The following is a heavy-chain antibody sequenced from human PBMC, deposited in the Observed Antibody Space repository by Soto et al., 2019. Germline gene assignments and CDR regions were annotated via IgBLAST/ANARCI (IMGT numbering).Heavy chain of an antibody. Sequence: EVQLLESGGGLVQPGGSLRLSCAASGFTFSSYAMRWVRQAPGKGLEWVSAISGSGGSTYYADSVKGRFTISRDNSKNTLYLQLNSLRAEDTAVYYCARRGSGSYYDYWGQGTLVTVSS. J-gene: IGHJ4*02. CDR2: ISGSGGST. CDR3: ARRGSGSYYDY. V-gene: IGHV3-23*01. CDR1: GFTFSSYA. D-gene: IGHD1-26*01.